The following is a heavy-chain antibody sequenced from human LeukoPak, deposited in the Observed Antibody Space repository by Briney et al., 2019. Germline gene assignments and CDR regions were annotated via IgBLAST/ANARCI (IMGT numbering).Heavy chain of an antibody. Sequence: SETLSLTCTVSGGSISSYYWSWIRQPPGEGLEWIGYISNGGITNYNPSLMSRVTISVHTSKNQLSLKLSSVTAADTAVYHCVRLQPNSGEWAFDIWGQGTMVSVSS. D-gene: IGHD6-19*01. CDR1: GGSISSYY. V-gene: IGHV4-59*01. J-gene: IGHJ3*02. CDR2: ISNGGIT. CDR3: VRLQPNSGEWAFDI.